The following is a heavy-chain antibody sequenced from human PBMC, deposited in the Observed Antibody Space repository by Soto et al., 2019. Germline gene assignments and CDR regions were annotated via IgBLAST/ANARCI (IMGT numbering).Heavy chain of an antibody. V-gene: IGHV3-23*01. CDR2: ISGVGGST. CDR1: GFIFSDYS. D-gene: IGHD1-26*01. CDR3: EKSLGDHRDEYYFHY. J-gene: IGHJ4*02. Sequence: EVQLLESGGDLVQPGGSLRLSCAVTGFIFSDYSMSWVRQAPGKGLEWVSGISGVGGSTYYADSVKGRFNISRDNSKNTLYQQMNSLRAEDTALYYCEKSLGDHRDEYYFHYWGQGTLVTVSS.